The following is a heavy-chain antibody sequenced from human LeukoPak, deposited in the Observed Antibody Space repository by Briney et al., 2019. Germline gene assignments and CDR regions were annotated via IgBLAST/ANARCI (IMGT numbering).Heavy chain of an antibody. D-gene: IGHD1-26*01. J-gene: IGHJ4*02. Sequence: PGGSLRLSCAASGFPFSSYSMTWVRQTPEKRLEWVANIKQDGGEIYYVDSVKGRLTISRDNAKNSLFLQMNGLRADDTAVYYCARDKIVGPTTLDYWGQGTLVTVSS. V-gene: IGHV3-7*01. CDR2: IKQDGGEI. CDR1: GFPFSSYS. CDR3: ARDKIVGPTTLDY.